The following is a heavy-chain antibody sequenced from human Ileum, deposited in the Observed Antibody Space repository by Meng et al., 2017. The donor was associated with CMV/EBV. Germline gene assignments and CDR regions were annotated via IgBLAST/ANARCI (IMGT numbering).Heavy chain of an antibody. CDR3: AKLCSGSPCNWLNS. V-gene: IGHV4-30-4*08. CDR1: GDSITSGDYY. J-gene: IGHJ5*01. Sequence: QVALQDSVPGLVMPLQTPSLPCIVSGDSITSGDYYWSWIRQPPGKGLEWIGYSHYRGSTKYNLSLKSRVTVSVDVSKNDFSLKLNSVTASDTAVYYCAKLCSGSPCNWLNSWGLGTLVTVSS. CDR2: SHYRGST. D-gene: IGHD1-26*01.